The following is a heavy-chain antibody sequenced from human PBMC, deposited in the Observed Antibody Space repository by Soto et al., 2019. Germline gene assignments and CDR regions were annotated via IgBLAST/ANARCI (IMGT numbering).Heavy chain of an antibody. CDR1: GFTFSSYV. J-gene: IGHJ6*02. V-gene: IGHV3-23*01. CDR2: ISGSGVGT. CDR3: AKGPAYYNFWARGMDV. D-gene: IGHD3-3*01. Sequence: EVHLLESGGGLVQPGGSLRLSCAASGFTFSSYVMNWVRQAPGKGLEWVSGISGSGVGTHHADSVKGRFTISRENSENKLFLQMNSLRAEDTAVYYCAKGPAYYNFWARGMDVWGQGITVTVSS.